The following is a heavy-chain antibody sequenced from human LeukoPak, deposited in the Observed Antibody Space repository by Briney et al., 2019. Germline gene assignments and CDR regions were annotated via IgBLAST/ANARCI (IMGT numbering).Heavy chain of an antibody. D-gene: IGHD2-15*01. Sequence: PGGCLRLSCAASGFTFSSYSMHWVRQAPGKGLEWVSSISVGSGYIYYADSVKGRFTVSRDNAKNSLYLQMNSLRVEDTAVYYCARGYCSGGSCRLDYWGQGTLVTVCS. J-gene: IGHJ4*02. CDR1: GFTFSSYS. CDR3: ARGYCSGGSCRLDY. V-gene: IGHV3-21*01. CDR2: ISVGSGYI.